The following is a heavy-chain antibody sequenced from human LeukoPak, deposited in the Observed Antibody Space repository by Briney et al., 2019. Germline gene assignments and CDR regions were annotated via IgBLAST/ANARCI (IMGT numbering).Heavy chain of an antibody. CDR3: ARDTYQPGLIDC. D-gene: IGHD2-2*01. CDR1: GFTFSDYY. CDR2: ISGSGGST. V-gene: IGHV3-23*01. Sequence: GGSLRLSCAASGFTFSDYYMSWIRQAPGKGLEWVSAISGSGGSTYYADSVKGRFTISRDNSKNTLYLQMNSLRAEDTAVYYCARDTYQPGLIDCWGQGTLVTVSS. J-gene: IGHJ4*02.